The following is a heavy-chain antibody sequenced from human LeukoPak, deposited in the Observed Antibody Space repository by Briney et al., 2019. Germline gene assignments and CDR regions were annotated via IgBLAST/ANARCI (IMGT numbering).Heavy chain of an antibody. V-gene: IGHV3-23*01. Sequence: PGGSLRLSCAASGFTFSSYAMSWVRQAPGKGLEWVSTISGSGDSTYYADSVQGRFTISRDNFKNTLNLQMNSLGVEDTAVYSCARSPSPHYYDSSGYNAYWGQGTLVTVSS. CDR2: ISGSGDST. CDR3: ARSPSPHYYDSSGYNAY. D-gene: IGHD3-22*01. J-gene: IGHJ4*02. CDR1: GFTFSSYA.